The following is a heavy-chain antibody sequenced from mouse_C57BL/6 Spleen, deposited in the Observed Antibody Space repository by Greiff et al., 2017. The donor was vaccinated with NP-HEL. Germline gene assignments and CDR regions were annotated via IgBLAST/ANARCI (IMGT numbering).Heavy chain of an antibody. D-gene: IGHD3-2*02. CDR3: AGRDSQTAHAPYYYAMDY. CDR2: ILPGSGST. Sequence: VQLQQSGAELMKPGASVKLSCKATGYTFTGYWIEWVKQRPGHGLEWIGEILPGSGSTNYNEKFKGKATFTADTSSNPAYMQLSSLTTEESAIYDRAGRDSQTAHAPYYYAMDYWGQGTSVTVAS. CDR1: GYTFTGYW. J-gene: IGHJ4*01. V-gene: IGHV1-9*01.